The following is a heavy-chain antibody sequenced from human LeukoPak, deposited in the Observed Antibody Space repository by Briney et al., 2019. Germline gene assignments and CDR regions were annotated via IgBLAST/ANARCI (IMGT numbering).Heavy chain of an antibody. D-gene: IGHD6-19*01. J-gene: IGHJ4*02. CDR1: GFTFDDYA. V-gene: IGHV3-9*03. CDR3: AKGQYSSGWSGGFDY. Sequence: GGSLRLSCAASGFTFDDYAMHWVRQAPGKGLEWVSGISWNSGSIGYADSVKGRFTISRDNAKNSLYLQMNSLRAEDMALYYCAKGQYSSGWSGGFDYWGQGTLVTVSS. CDR2: ISWNSGSI.